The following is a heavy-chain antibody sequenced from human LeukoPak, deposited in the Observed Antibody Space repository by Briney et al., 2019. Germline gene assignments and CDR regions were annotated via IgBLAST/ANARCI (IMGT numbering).Heavy chain of an antibody. V-gene: IGHV3-21*03. CDR1: GFTFSSYS. D-gene: IGHD2/OR15-2a*01. CDR2: IFSSSTYI. Sequence: GGSLRLSCAASGFTFSSYSMDWVRQAPGKGLEWVSFIFSSSTYIYYTDSVKGRFTISRDNARNSLYLQMDNLRAEDTGVYYCARDFYDGFALDYWGQGTLVTVSS. CDR3: ARDFYDGFALDY. J-gene: IGHJ4*02.